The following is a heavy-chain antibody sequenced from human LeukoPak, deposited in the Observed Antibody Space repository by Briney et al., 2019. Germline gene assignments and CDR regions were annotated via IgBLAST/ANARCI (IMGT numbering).Heavy chain of an antibody. D-gene: IGHD3-10*01. Sequence: SETLSLTCTVSGGSISCFYWRWIRQPPGKGLEWFGYIYYSGSTNYNPSLKSRVTISVDTSKNQFSLKLSSVTAADTAVYYCARGARRFGEDNWFDPWGQGTLVTVSS. J-gene: IGHJ5*02. CDR1: GGSISCFY. V-gene: IGHV4-59*01. CDR3: ARGARRFGEDNWFDP. CDR2: IYYSGST.